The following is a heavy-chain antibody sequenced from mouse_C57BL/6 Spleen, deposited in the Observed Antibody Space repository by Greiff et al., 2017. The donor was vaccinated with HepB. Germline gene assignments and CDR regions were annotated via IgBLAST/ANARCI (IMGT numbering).Heavy chain of an antibody. CDR2: IDPSDSYT. CDR1: GYTFTSYW. D-gene: IGHD1-1*01. V-gene: IGHV1-50*01. J-gene: IGHJ2*01. CDR3: ARGGITTVVATDY. Sequence: QVHVKQSGAELVKPGASVKLSCKASGYTFTSYWMQWVKQRPGQGLEWIGEIDPSDSYTNYNQKFKGKATLTVDTSSSTAYMQLSSLTSEDSAVYYCARGGITTVVATDYWGQGTTLTVSS.